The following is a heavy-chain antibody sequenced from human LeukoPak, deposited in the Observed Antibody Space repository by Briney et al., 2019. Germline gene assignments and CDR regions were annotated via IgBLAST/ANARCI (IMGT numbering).Heavy chain of an antibody. Sequence: SETLSLTCAVSGGSISSGRYSWSWIRQPPGKGLEWIGYIYHSGSTYYNPSLKSRVTISVDRSKNQFSLKLSSVTAADTAVYYCASGSSWFDPWGQGTLVTVSS. J-gene: IGHJ5*02. D-gene: IGHD3-10*01. CDR2: IYHSGST. V-gene: IGHV4-30-2*01. CDR3: ASGSSWFDP. CDR1: GGSISSGRYS.